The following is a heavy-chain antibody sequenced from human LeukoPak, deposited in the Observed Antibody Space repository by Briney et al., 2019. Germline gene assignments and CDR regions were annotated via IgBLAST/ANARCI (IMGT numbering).Heavy chain of an antibody. CDR2: VYYTGST. CDR1: GGSISNYY. J-gene: IGHJ5*02. CDR3: TRRGGSSSSDWFDP. Sequence: SETLSLTCTVSGGSISNYYWSWIRQPPGKGLEWIGYVYYTGSTSYNPSLKSRVTISGDTSKNQFSLRLSSVTAADTAVYYCTRRGGSSSSDWFDPWGQGHVDLVSS. D-gene: IGHD6-6*01. V-gene: IGHV4-59*08.